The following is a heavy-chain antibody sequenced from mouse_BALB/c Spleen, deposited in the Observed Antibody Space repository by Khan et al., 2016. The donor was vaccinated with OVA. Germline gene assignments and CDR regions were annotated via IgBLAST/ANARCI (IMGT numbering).Heavy chain of an antibody. CDR2: IYPGSDNT. CDR3: ARSGRGSFAY. CDR1: GYTFTDYY. Sequence: QVQLQQSGAELARPGASVKLSCKASGYTFTDYYINWVKQRTGQGLEWIGEIYPGSDNTYYTEKFKGKATLSVDKSPSTAFMQLSSLTSDESAVYFGARSGRGSFAYWGQGTLVTVSA. J-gene: IGHJ3*01. D-gene: IGHD1-1*02. V-gene: IGHV1-77*01.